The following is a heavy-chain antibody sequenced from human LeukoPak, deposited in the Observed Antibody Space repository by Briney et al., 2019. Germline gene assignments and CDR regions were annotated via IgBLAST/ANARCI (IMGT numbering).Heavy chain of an antibody. D-gene: IGHD2-21*01. Sequence: TGGSLRLSCAASGFTFSSYAMNWVRQAPGKGLEWVSYISSSGNTIYYADSGKGRFTISRDSAKNSLYLQMNSLRAEDTAVYYCARIPLPVFYYGMDVWGQGTTVTVSS. CDR1: GFTFSSYA. V-gene: IGHV3-48*01. J-gene: IGHJ6*02. CDR2: ISSSGNTI. CDR3: ARIPLPVFYYGMDV.